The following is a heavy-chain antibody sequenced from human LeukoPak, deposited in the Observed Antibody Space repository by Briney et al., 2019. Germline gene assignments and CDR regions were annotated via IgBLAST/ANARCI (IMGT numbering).Heavy chain of an antibody. J-gene: IGHJ4*02. CDR1: GGSISSYY. V-gene: IGHV4-59*08. CDR3: ARALAYCAGNCVTDYFDY. D-gene: IGHD2-21*01. Sequence: SETLSLTCTVSGGSISSYYWSWIRQPPGKGLEWIGYIYYSGSTNYNPSLKSRVTMSVDTSKNQFFLKLTSVTAADTAVYYCARALAYCAGNCVTDYFDYWGQGALVTVSS. CDR2: IYYSGST.